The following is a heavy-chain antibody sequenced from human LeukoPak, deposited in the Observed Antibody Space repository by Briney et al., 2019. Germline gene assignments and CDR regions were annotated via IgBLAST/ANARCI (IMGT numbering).Heavy chain of an antibody. D-gene: IGHD3-3*01. Sequence: GASVKVSCKASGYTFTGYYMHWVRQAPGQGLEWMGWINPNSGGTNYAQKLQGRVTMTRDTSISTAYMELSRLRSDDTAVYYCARGYYDFWSGYHTFDYWGQGTLVTVSS. J-gene: IGHJ4*02. V-gene: IGHV1-2*02. CDR1: GYTFTGYY. CDR3: ARGYYDFWSGYHTFDY. CDR2: INPNSGGT.